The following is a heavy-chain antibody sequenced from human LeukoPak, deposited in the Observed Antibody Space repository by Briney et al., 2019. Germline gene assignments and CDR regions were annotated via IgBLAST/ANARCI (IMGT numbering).Heavy chain of an antibody. J-gene: IGHJ4*02. CDR1: GFTFSNYN. CDR3: ARGGELVGSYFDF. V-gene: IGHV3-21*04. Sequence: GGSLRLSCAASGFTFSNYNMNWVRQAPGKGLEWVSSITSTSSYIYYADSVKGRFTISRDNAKNSLHLQINSLRVEDTAFYYCARGGELVGSYFDFWGQGTLVTVSS. D-gene: IGHD3-16*01. CDR2: ITSTSSYI.